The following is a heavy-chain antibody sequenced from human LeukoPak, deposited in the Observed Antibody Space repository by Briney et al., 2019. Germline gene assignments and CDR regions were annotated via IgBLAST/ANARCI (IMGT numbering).Heavy chain of an antibody. D-gene: IGHD6-13*01. J-gene: IGHJ5*02. Sequence: ASVKVSCKASGYTFTSYYMHWVRQAPGQGLEWMGIINPSGGSTSYAQKFQGRVTMPRDTSITTAYMELSGLRSDDTAIYYCARGKLAAPGRTGYNWFDPWGQGTLVTVSS. CDR2: INPSGGST. V-gene: IGHV1-46*01. CDR1: GYTFTSYY. CDR3: ARGKLAAPGRTGYNWFDP.